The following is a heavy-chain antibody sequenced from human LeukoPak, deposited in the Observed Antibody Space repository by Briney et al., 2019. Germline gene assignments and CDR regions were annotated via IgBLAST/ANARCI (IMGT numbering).Heavy chain of an antibody. CDR2: IWYDGSNK. Sequence: GGSLRLSCAASGFTFSSYGMHWVRQAPGKGLEWVAVIWYDGSNKYYADSVKGRFTISRDNSKNTLYLQMNSLRAEDTAVYYCAKDAWGNTPYYFDYWGQGTLVTVSS. J-gene: IGHJ4*02. CDR1: GFTFSSYG. CDR3: AKDAWGNTPYYFDY. D-gene: IGHD2/OR15-2a*01. V-gene: IGHV3-33*06.